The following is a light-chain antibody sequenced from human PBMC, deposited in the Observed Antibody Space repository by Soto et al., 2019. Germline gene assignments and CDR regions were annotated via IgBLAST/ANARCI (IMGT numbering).Light chain of an antibody. J-gene: IGKJ4*01. CDR1: QSISNY. V-gene: IGKV1-27*01. CDR3: QQYYTFSSLT. CDR2: AAS. Sequence: IPGTPSPASLSANIGDRVTITCRESQSISNYLAWYQQKPGKVPKLLIYAASTLQSGVPSRFSGSGSGTDFTLTISSLQPEDFATYFCQQYYTFSSLTFGGGTKVDIK.